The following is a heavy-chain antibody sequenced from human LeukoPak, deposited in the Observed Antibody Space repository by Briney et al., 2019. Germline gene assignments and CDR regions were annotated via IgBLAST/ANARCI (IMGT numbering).Heavy chain of an antibody. V-gene: IGHV1-24*01. J-gene: IGHJ4*02. D-gene: IGHD3-10*01. Sequence: ASVKVSCKVSGYTLTELSMHWVRQAPGKGLEWVGGFDPEDGETIYAQKFQGRVTMTEDTSTDTAYMALSSLRSEDTAVYYCATWYYYGSGSYYKIDYWGQGTLVTVSS. CDR1: GYTLTELS. CDR2: FDPEDGET. CDR3: ATWYYYGSGSYYKIDY.